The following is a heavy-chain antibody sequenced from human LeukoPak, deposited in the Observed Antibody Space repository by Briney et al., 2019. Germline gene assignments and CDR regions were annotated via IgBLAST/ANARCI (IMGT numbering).Heavy chain of an antibody. J-gene: IGHJ4*02. CDR2: ISSSSSYI. CDR1: GFTFSSYS. D-gene: IGHD2-2*01. Sequence: GGSLRLSCAASGFTFSSYSMNWVRQAPGKGLEWVSSISSSSSYIYYADSVKGRSTISRDNAKNSLYLQMNSLRADDTAVYYCAKNRRYHDYWGQGTLVTVSS. CDR3: AKNRRYHDY. V-gene: IGHV3-21*04.